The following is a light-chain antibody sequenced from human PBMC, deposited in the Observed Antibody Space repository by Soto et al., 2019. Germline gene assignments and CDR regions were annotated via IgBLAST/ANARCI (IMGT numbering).Light chain of an antibody. V-gene: IGKV3-20*01. J-gene: IGKJ1*01. CDR1: QSVSSSY. CDR2: GAS. Sequence: IGLTQSPGTLSLSPGERATLSFRASQSVSSSYLAWYQQKPGQAPRLLIYGASSRATGIPDRFSGSGSGTDFTLTISRLEPEDFAVYYCHQYDSWTFGQGTKVDIK. CDR3: HQYDSWT.